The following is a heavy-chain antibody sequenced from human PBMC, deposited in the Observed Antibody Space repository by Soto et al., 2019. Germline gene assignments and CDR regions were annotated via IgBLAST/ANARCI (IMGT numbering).Heavy chain of an antibody. Sequence: GGSLRLPCAASGFSFGSYALSWVRQAPGKGLEWVSTISGSDGKTFYADSVKGRFSISRDTSQSTLYLQMNSLRADDTAMYYCARWSYLDYWGQGTRVTVSS. CDR1: GFSFGSYA. CDR3: ARWSYLDY. V-gene: IGHV3-23*01. D-gene: IGHD3-3*01. CDR2: ISGSDGKT. J-gene: IGHJ4*02.